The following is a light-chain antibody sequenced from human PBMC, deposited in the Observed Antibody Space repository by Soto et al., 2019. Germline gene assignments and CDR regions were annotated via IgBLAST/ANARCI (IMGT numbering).Light chain of an antibody. CDR1: QSISSY. CDR2: AAS. CDR3: QQRDSTPYT. V-gene: IGKV1-39*01. J-gene: IGKJ2*01. Sequence: DSQMTQSPSSLSASVGDRVTITCRASQSISSYLNWYQQKPGKAPKLLIYAASSLQSGVPSRFSGSGSGTDFTLTISSLQPEELATYYCQQRDSTPYTFGQGTKLEIK.